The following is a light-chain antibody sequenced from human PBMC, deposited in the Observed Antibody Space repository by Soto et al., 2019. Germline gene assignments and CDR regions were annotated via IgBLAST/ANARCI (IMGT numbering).Light chain of an antibody. CDR3: MQSQQSPPT. CDR1: QSLLQSNGYNY. V-gene: IGKV2-28*01. Sequence: DIVMTQSPLSLPVTPGEPASISCSSSQSLLQSNGYNYLDWYLRKPGQSPQLLIYFGSYRASGVPDRFSGSGSGTDFTLKIRRVEAEDVGGYYCMQSQQSPPTFGQGTKVEI. CDR2: FGS. J-gene: IGKJ1*01.